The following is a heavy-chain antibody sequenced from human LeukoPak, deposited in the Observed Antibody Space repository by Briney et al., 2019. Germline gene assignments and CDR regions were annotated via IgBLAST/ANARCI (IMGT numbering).Heavy chain of an antibody. J-gene: IGHJ4*02. Sequence: GGSLRLSCVASRFTFSDYWMNWVRQAPGKGLEWVSSISSSSSYIYYADSVKGRFTISRDNAKNSLYLQMNNLRAEDTAVYYCARVDWEGSGSYYFDYWGQGTLVTVSS. CDR3: ARVDWEGSGSYYFDY. CDR1: RFTFSDYW. D-gene: IGHD1-26*01. CDR2: ISSSSSYI. V-gene: IGHV3-21*01.